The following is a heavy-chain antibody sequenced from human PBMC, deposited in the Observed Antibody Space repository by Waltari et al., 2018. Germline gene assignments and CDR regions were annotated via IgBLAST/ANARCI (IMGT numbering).Heavy chain of an antibody. Sequence: EVQLVESGGGLVQPGGSLRLSCAASGFPFSSYSMNWVRQAPGQGLEWVSYISSSSSTIYYADSVKGRFTISRDNAKNSLYLQMNSLRAEDTAVYYCARVSPVVVITTEGPFDYWGQGTLVTVSS. D-gene: IGHD3-22*01. CDR3: ARVSPVVVITTEGPFDY. CDR1: GFPFSSYS. J-gene: IGHJ4*02. V-gene: IGHV3-48*01. CDR2: ISSSSSTI.